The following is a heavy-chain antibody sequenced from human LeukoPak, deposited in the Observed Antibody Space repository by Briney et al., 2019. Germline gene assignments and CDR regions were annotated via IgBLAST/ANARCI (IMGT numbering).Heavy chain of an antibody. CDR1: GGSINRGTFF. D-gene: IGHD3-22*01. V-gene: IGHV4-61*01. J-gene: IGHJ2*01. CDR3: ARVSVDYYYDSSGPRWYFDL. CDR2: ISNSGST. Sequence: SETLSLTCAVSGGSINRGTFFWTWIRKPPGKGLEWIGYISNSGSTNYHPSLKSRVTISSDTSKTQFTLKLTSVTAADTAVYYCARVSVDYYYDSSGPRWYFDLWGRGTLVTVSS.